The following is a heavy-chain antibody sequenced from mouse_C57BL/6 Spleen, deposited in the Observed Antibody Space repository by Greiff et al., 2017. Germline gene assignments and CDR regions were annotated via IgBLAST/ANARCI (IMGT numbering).Heavy chain of an antibody. CDR1: GYAFSSSW. J-gene: IGHJ2*01. Sequence: QVQLKESGPELVKPGASVKISCKASGYAFSSSWMNWVKQRPGKGLEWIGRIYPGDGDTNYNGKFKGKATLTADKSSSTAYMQLSSLTSEDSAVYFCAKEKTAQAPYFDYWGQGTTLTVSS. V-gene: IGHV1-82*01. D-gene: IGHD3-2*02. CDR2: IYPGDGDT. CDR3: AKEKTAQAPYFDY.